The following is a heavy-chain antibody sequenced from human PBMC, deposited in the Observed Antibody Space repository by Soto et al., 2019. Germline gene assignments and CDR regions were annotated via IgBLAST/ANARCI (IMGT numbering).Heavy chain of an antibody. CDR3: ARLKQLVLDYSGMDV. D-gene: IGHD6-13*01. CDR2: MNPNSGNT. J-gene: IGHJ6*02. CDR1: GYTFTSYD. V-gene: IGHV1-8*01. Sequence: QVQLVQSGAEVKKPGASVKVSCKASGYTFTSYDINWVRQATGHGLEWMGWMNPNSGNTGYAQKFQCRVTMTRNTSISTAYMELSSLRSEDTDVDYCARLKQLVLDYSGMDVWGQGTTVTVSS.